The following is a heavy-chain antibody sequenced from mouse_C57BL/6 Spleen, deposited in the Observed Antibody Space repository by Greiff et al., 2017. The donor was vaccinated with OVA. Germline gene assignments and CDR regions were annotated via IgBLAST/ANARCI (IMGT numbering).Heavy chain of an antibody. CDR2: IHPSDSDT. Sequence: QVQLQQPGAELVKPGASVKVSCKASGYTFTSYWMHWIGRIHPSDSDTNYNQKFKGKATLTVDKSSSTAYMQLSSLTSEDSAVYYCAILFYYDYDYAMDYWGQGTSVTVSS. CDR1: GYTFTSYW. D-gene: IGHD2-4*01. J-gene: IGHJ4*01. CDR3: AILFYYDYDYAMDY. V-gene: IGHV1-74*01.